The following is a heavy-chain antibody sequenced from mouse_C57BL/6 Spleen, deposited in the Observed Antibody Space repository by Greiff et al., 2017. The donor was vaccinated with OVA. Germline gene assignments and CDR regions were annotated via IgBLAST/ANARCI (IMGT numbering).Heavy chain of an antibody. CDR1: GYSFTGYY. CDR2: INPSTGGT. J-gene: IGHJ2*01. Sequence: EVKLQESGPELVKPGASVKISCKASGYSFTGYYMNWVKQSPEKSLEWIGEINPSTGGTTYNQKFKAKATLTVDKSSSTAYMQLKSLTSEDSAVYYCARWDYSGYFDYWGQGTTLTVSS. V-gene: IGHV1-42*01. D-gene: IGHD2-13*01. CDR3: ARWDYSGYFDY.